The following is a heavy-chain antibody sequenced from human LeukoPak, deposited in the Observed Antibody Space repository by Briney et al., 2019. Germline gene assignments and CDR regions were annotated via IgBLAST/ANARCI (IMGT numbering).Heavy chain of an antibody. Sequence: PGGSLRLSCAASGFTFSSYAMSWVRQAPGKGLEWVSAISGSGGSTYYADSVKGRFTLSRDNSKNTLYLQMNSLRAEDTAVYYCAKDLYSSGWYSAFDVWGQGTTVTVSS. CDR2: ISGSGGST. CDR3: AKDLYSSGWYSAFDV. V-gene: IGHV3-23*01. J-gene: IGHJ3*01. CDR1: GFTFSSYA. D-gene: IGHD6-19*01.